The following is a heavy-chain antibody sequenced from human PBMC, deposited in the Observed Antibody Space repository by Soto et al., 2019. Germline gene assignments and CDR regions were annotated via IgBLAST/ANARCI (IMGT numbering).Heavy chain of an antibody. Sequence: PSETLSLTCTVSGGSISSSSYYWGWIRQPPGKGLEWIGSIYYSGSTYYNPSLKSRVTISVDTSKNQFSLKLSSVTAADTAVYYCAAVDTAMVDYYYGMDVWGQGTTVTVSS. CDR3: AAVDTAMVDYYYGMDV. J-gene: IGHJ6*02. D-gene: IGHD5-18*01. CDR2: IYYSGST. V-gene: IGHV4-39*01. CDR1: GGSISSSSYY.